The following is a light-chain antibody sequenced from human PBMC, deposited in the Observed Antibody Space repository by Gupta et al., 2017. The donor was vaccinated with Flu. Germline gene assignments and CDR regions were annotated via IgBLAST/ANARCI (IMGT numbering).Light chain of an antibody. J-gene: IGKJ4*01. V-gene: IGKV1-9*01. CDR2: AAS. Sequence: DIQLIQPPSFLSASVGDRVTVTCRASQDINTYLAWYQQKPGKAPNLLIYAASTLQSGVPSRFSGSGSATEFTLTISSLQAEDLATYYCQQLNDCPLTFGGGTKVEIK. CDR1: QDINTY. CDR3: QQLNDCPLT.